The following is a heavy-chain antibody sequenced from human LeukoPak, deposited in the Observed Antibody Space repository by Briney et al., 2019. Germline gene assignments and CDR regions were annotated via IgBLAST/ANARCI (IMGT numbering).Heavy chain of an antibody. J-gene: IGHJ6*03. CDR3: ARHRGYSYGFYYYYYMDV. CDR2: INHSGST. CDR1: GGSFSGYY. Sequence: SETLSLTCAVYGGSFSGYYWSWIRQPPGKGLEWIGEINHSGSTNYNPSLKSRVTISVDTSKNQFSLKLSSVTAADTAVYYCARHRGYSYGFYYYYYMDVWGKGTTVTISS. D-gene: IGHD5-18*01. V-gene: IGHV4-34*01.